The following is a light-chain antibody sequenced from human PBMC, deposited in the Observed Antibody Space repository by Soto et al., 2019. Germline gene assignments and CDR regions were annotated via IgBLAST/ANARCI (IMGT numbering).Light chain of an antibody. Sequence: DIQMTQSPSALSGSVADRVTITCRASQTITSWLAWYQQKPGKAPKLLIYDVSALKRGVPPRFSGSGSGTEFTLTISSLQPDDFATYYCQQYDSFSVTFGQGAKVDIK. V-gene: IGKV1-5*01. J-gene: IGKJ1*01. CDR2: DVS. CDR1: QTITSW. CDR3: QQYDSFSVT.